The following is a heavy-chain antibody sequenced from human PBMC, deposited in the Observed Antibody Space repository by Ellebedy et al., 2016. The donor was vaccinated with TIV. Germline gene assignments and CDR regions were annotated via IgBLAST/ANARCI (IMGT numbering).Heavy chain of an antibody. J-gene: IGHJ1*01. D-gene: IGHD3-10*01. CDR2: INPSSGST. CDR1: GYTFTGYY. V-gene: IGHV1-46*01. Sequence: AASVKVSCKASGYTFTGYYMHWVRQAPGQGLEWVAIINPSSGSTTYAQKFQGRVTMTRDTSTSTVYMEMSSLRSEDTAVYYCARGTTVRAGDWGQGTLVTVSS. CDR3: ARGTTVRAGD.